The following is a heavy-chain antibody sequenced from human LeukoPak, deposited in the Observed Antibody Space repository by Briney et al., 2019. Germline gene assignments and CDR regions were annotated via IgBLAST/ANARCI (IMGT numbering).Heavy chain of an antibody. V-gene: IGHV3-30-3*01. CDR2: ISYDGSNK. J-gene: IGHJ4*02. CDR3: ASSYRF. Sequence: GGSLRLSCAASGFTFSSYAMHWVRQAPGKGLEWVVVISYDGSNKYYADSVKGRFTISRDNAKNSLYLQMNSLRAEDTAVYYCASSYRFWGQGTLVTVSS. D-gene: IGHD2-2*01. CDR1: GFTFSSYA.